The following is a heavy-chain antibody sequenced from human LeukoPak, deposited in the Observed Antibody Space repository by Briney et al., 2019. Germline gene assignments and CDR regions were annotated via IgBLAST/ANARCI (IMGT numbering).Heavy chain of an antibody. V-gene: IGHV3-21*01. CDR1: GFTFSHYS. CDR3: SREFDYSTSGAGY. Sequence: GGSLRLSCAASGFTFSHYSMDWVRQAPGKGLEWVSSMSINSGLIYYADSVKGRFTISRDNAKNSLYLQMNSLRAEDTAVYYCSREFDYSTSGAGYWGQGTLVTVSS. CDR2: MSINSGLI. J-gene: IGHJ4*02. D-gene: IGHD4-11*01.